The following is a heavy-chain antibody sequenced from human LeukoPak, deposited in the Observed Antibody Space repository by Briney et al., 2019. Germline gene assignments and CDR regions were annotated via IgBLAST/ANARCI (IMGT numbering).Heavy chain of an antibody. CDR1: GFTVSTNY. CDR3: ARYDFILISYFDL. CDR2: IYSDGST. D-gene: IGHD3-3*01. Sequence: PGGSLRLSCAASGFTVSTNYMSWVRQAPGKKLEWVSDIYSDGSTFYADSVKGRFTISRDNSKNTLYLQMNSLRAEDTAVYHCARYDFILISYFDLWGRGTLVTVFS. J-gene: IGHJ2*01. V-gene: IGHV3-53*01.